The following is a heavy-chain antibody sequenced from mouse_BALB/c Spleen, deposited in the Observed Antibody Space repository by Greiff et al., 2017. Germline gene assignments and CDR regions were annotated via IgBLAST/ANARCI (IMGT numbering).Heavy chain of an antibody. D-gene: IGHD2-14*01. Sequence: VQLRQSGAELMKPGASVKISCKATGYTFSSYWIEWVKQRPGHGLEWIGEILPGSGSTNYNEKFKGKATFTADTSSNTAYMQLSSLTSEDSAVYYCARKGYRYDPYYAMDYWGQGTSVTVSS. V-gene: IGHV1-9*01. CDR2: ILPGSGST. CDR1: GYTFSSYW. J-gene: IGHJ4*01. CDR3: ARKGYRYDPYYAMDY.